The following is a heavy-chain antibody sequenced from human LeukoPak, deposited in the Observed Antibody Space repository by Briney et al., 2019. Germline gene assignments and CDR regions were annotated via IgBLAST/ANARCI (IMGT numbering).Heavy chain of an antibody. CDR2: IYYSGST. D-gene: IGHD3-22*01. J-gene: IGHJ6*02. Sequence: SQTLSLTCTVSGGSISSGGYYWSWIRQHPGKGLEWIGYIYYSGSTYYNPSLKSRVTISVDTSKNQFSLKLSSVNAADTAVYYCARERYYYDSSGYLNYYYYYGMDVWGQGTTVTVSS. V-gene: IGHV4-31*03. CDR3: ARERYYYDSSGYLNYYYYYGMDV. CDR1: GGSISSGGYY.